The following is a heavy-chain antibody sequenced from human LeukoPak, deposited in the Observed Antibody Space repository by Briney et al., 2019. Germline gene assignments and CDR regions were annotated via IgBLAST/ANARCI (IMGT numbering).Heavy chain of an antibody. Sequence: GGSLRLSCAASGFSFDDYAMHWVRQAPGKGLEWVSGISWNSGSTGYADSVKGRFTISRDNAKNSLFLQMNSLRVEDTALYYCAAGAALSDYYYGLDVWGQETTVTVSS. D-gene: IGHD6-6*01. V-gene: IGHV3-9*01. CDR2: ISWNSGST. CDR3: AAGAALSDYYYGLDV. J-gene: IGHJ6*02. CDR1: GFSFDDYA.